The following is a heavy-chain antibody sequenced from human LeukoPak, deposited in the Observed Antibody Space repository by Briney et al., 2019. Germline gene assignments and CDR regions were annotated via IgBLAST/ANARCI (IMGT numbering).Heavy chain of an antibody. V-gene: IGHV3-7*01. CDR1: GFIFSSYW. CDR2: IKQAGSEN. CDR3: ARSVRGTTGTTLDY. Sequence: GGSLRLSCAASGFIFSSYWMTWVRQAPGKGLEWVANIKQAGSENSYVDSMKGRFTISRGNAKNSLYLQMNSLRAEDTAVHYCARSVRGTTGTTLDYWGQGALVTVSS. J-gene: IGHJ4*02. D-gene: IGHD1-1*01.